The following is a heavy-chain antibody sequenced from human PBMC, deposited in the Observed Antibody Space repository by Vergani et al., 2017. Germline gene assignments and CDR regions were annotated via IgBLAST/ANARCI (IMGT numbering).Heavy chain of an antibody. CDR2: IIPIFGTA. D-gene: IGHD6-13*01. CDR3: ARDSIAAANPGYAFDI. V-gene: IGHV1-69*01. J-gene: IGHJ3*02. Sequence: QVQLVQSGAEVKKPGASVKVSCKASGYTFTGYYMHWVRQAPGQGLEWMGGIIPIFGTANYAQKFQGRVTITADESTSTAYMELSSLRSEDTAVYYCARDSIAAANPGYAFDIWGQGTMVTVSS. CDR1: GYTFTGYY.